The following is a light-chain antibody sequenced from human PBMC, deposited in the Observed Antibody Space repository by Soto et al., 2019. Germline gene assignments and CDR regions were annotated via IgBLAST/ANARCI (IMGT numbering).Light chain of an antibody. J-gene: IGLJ1*01. CDR3: CSYAGNPYV. Sequence: QSALTQPPSVSGSPGQTVTISCTGTSTDIGRYIHVSWYQQHPGKAPKLLIYDVIQRPSGVPDRFSGSKSGNTASLTISGLQAEDEADYYCCSYAGNPYVFGAGTKVTVL. CDR2: DVI. CDR1: STDIGRYIH. V-gene: IGLV2-11*01.